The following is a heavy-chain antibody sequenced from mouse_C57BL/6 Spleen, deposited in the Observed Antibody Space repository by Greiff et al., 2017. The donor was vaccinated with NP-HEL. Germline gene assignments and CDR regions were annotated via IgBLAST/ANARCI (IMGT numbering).Heavy chain of an antibody. J-gene: IGHJ1*03. CDR1: GYSFTGYY. D-gene: IGHD3-1*01. V-gene: IGHV1-42*01. CDR2: INPSTGGT. CDR3: ARSGSRGYFDV. Sequence: VQLQQSGPELVKPGASVKISCKASGYSFTGYYMNWVKQSPEKSLEWIGEINPSTGGTTYNQKFKAKATLTVDKSSSTAYMQLKSLTSEDSAVDYCARSGSRGYFDVWGTGTTVTVSS.